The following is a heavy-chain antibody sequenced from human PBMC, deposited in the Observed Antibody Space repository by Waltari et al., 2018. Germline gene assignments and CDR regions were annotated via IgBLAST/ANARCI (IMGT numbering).Heavy chain of an antibody. CDR3: ARKDFWRATDY. J-gene: IGHJ4*02. CDR1: GGSFSGYY. CDR2: INQSGST. V-gene: IGHV4-34*01. Sequence: QVQLQQWGAGLLKPSETLSLTCAVYGGSFSGYYWSWIRQPPGKGLEWIGEINQSGSTNYNPSLKSRVTISVDTSKNQFSLKLSSVTAADTAVYYCARKDFWRATDYWGQGTLVTVSS. D-gene: IGHD3-3*01.